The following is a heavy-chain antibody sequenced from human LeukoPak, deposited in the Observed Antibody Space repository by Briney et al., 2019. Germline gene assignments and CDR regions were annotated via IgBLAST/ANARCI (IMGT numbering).Heavy chain of an antibody. J-gene: IGHJ4*02. CDR3: ARVVGYSYGFDY. CDR2: ISSSSSYI. CDR1: GFTFSSYS. D-gene: IGHD5-18*01. V-gene: IGHV3-21*01. Sequence: PGGSLRLSCAASGFTFSSYSMNWVRQAPGKGLEWVSSISSSSSYIYYADSVKGRFTISRDNAKNSLYLQMNSLRAEDTAVYYCARVVGYSYGFDYWGQGTLVTVSS.